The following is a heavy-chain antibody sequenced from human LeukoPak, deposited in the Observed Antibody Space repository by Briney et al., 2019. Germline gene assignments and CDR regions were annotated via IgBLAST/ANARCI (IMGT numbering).Heavy chain of an antibody. J-gene: IGHJ4*02. Sequence: GGSLRLSCAASGFTFSDYYMSWIRQAPGKGLEWVAYISSSGNTRYYADSVKGRFTISRDNAKNSLYLQMNSLRADDTAVYYCAWGGMAAFDSWGQGTLATVSS. V-gene: IGHV3-11*04. CDR1: GFTFSDYY. CDR3: AWGGMAAFDS. CDR2: ISSSGNTR. D-gene: IGHD3-16*01.